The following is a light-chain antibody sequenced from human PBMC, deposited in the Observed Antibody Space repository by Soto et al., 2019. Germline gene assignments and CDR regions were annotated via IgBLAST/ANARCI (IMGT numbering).Light chain of an antibody. CDR3: QQLNSYPIT. CDR1: QDIINY. J-gene: IGKJ5*01. V-gene: IGKV1-9*01. Sequence: DIQLTQSPSFLSASVGDRVTITCRASQDIINYFAWYQQKPGKAPKLLIYAAATLQSGVPSRFSGSGSGTEFTLTISSLQPEDCATYYCQQLNSYPITFGQGTRLESK. CDR2: AAA.